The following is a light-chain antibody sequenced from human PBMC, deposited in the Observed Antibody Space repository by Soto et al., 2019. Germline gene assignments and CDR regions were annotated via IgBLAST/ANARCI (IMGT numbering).Light chain of an antibody. J-gene: IGLJ2*01. CDR3: CSYAGSSSFVV. V-gene: IGLV2-23*03. Sequence: QSALTQPASVCGSPGQSITISCTGTSSDVGSYNLVSWYQQHPGKAPKLMIYEGSKRPSGFSNRFSGSKSGNTASLTISGLQAEDEADYYCCSYAGSSSFVVFGGGTKLTVL. CDR1: SSDVGSYNL. CDR2: EGS.